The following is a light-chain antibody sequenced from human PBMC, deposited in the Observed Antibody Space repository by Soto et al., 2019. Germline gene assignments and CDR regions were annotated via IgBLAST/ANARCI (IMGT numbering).Light chain of an antibody. CDR2: DAS. CDR1: QSVGTY. V-gene: IGKV3-11*01. Sequence: EIVLTQSPATLSLSPGERATLSCRASQSVGTYLAWYQQKPGQAPRLLIFDASNRATGIPARFSGSGSGTDFTLTISSLEPEDFAVYYCPQRSSWPPRVTFGPGTKVDIK. CDR3: PQRSSWPPRVT. J-gene: IGKJ3*01.